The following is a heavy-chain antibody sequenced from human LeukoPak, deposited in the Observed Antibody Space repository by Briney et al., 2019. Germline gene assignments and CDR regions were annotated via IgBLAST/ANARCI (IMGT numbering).Heavy chain of an antibody. J-gene: IGHJ4*02. CDR1: GGSISSSNW. D-gene: IGHD2-15*01. CDR2: IYHSGST. V-gene: IGHV4-4*02. Sequence: PSETLSLTCAVSGGSISSSNWWSWIRQPPGKGLEWIGEIYHSGSTNYNPSLKSRVTISVDKSKTQFSLKLSSVTAADTAVYYCAGTYCSGGSCYSNSYYFDYWGQGTLVTVSS. CDR3: AGTYCSGGSCYSNSYYFDY.